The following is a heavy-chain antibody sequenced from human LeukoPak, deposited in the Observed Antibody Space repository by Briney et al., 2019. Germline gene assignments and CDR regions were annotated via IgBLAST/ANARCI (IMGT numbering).Heavy chain of an antibody. CDR2: MNPNSGNT. V-gene: IGHV1-8*03. CDR1: GYTFTSYD. D-gene: IGHD3-22*01. Sequence: ASVKVSCKASGYTFTSYDINWVRQATGQGLEWMAWMNPNSGNTGYAQKFQGRVTITRNTSISTAYVELSSLRSEDTAVYYCARGPSHDSSGYYYYYYMDVWGKGTTVTVSS. CDR3: ARGPSHDSSGYYYYYYMDV. J-gene: IGHJ6*03.